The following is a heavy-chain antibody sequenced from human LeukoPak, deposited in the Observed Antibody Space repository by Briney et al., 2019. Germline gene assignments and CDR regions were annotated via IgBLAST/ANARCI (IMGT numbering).Heavy chain of an antibody. Sequence: PSVTLSLTCTVSGASFSNYYWIWIRQPAGKGLEWIGLIYTSGNTNYNPSLKSRVTMSVDTSKNQFSLKLSSVTAADTAVYYCARVRGITSMAYFDYWGQGTLVTVS. D-gene: IGHD5-18*01. J-gene: IGHJ4*02. CDR3: ARVRGITSMAYFDY. CDR1: GASFSNYY. V-gene: IGHV4-4*07. CDR2: IYTSGNT.